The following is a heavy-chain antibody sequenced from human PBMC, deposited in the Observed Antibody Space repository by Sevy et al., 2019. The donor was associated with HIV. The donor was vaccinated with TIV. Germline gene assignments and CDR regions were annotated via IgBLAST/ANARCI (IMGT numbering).Heavy chain of an antibody. CDR3: TAEYPSGPLDY. CDR1: GFTFSNAW. CDR2: IESKTDGWTT. J-gene: IGHJ4*02. V-gene: IGHV3-15*04. Sequence: GVSLRLSCTASGFTFSNAWMTWVRQAPGKGLEWVGRIESKTDGWTTDYPAPVKGRFTISRDDSKNTLYLQMNSLKTEDTAVYFCTAEYPSGPLDYWGQGTLVTVSS.